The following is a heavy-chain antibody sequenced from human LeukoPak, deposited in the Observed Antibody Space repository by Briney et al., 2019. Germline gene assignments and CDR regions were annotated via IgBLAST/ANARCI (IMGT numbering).Heavy chain of an antibody. Sequence: ASVKVSCKASGYTFTGYYMHWVRQAPGQGLEWMGWINPNSGGTNYARKFQGRVTMTRDTSISTAYMELSRLRSDDTAVYYCARDLYSYGEVDYWGQGTLVTVSS. CDR2: INPNSGGT. CDR3: ARDLYSYGEVDY. V-gene: IGHV1-2*02. D-gene: IGHD5-18*01. J-gene: IGHJ4*02. CDR1: GYTFTGYY.